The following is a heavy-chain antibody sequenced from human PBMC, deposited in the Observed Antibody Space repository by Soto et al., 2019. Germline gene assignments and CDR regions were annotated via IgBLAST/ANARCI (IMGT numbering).Heavy chain of an antibody. CDR1: GGSISSYY. D-gene: IGHD4-17*01. Sequence: PSETLALTCTVSGGSISSYYWSWIRQPPGKGLEWIGYIYYSGSTNYNPSLKTRVTISVDTSKNQFTLKLSSVPAADTAVYYCASQYAYDYGDYGYYYYYMDVWGKGTTVTVSS. V-gene: IGHV4-59*01. J-gene: IGHJ6*03. CDR3: ASQYAYDYGDYGYYYYYMDV. CDR2: IYYSGST.